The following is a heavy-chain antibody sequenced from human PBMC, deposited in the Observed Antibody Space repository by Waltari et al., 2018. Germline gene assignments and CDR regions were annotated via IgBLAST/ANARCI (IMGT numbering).Heavy chain of an antibody. CDR1: GFAFRGYG. CDR3: AREGTCSTSCYVPNSYGMDV. Sequence: QVQLVESGGGVVQPGTSLRLSCAASGFAFRGYGMHLVRQAPGKGLEWVAIRCYDGSKKYYGDSVKGRFRISRDNSKNSLYLQMNSLRAEDTAVYYCAREGTCSTSCYVPNSYGMDVWGQGTTVTVSS. D-gene: IGHD2-2*01. CDR2: RCYDGSKK. V-gene: IGHV3-33*01. J-gene: IGHJ6*02.